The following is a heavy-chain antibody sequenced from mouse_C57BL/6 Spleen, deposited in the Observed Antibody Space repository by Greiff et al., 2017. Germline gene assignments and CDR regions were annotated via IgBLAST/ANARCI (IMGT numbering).Heavy chain of an antibody. CDR1: GFTFSSYA. CDR3: TGETDDGSSYRAMDY. J-gene: IGHJ4*01. D-gene: IGHD1-1*01. V-gene: IGHV5-9-1*02. CDR2: ISSGGDYI. Sequence: DVKLVESGEGLVKPGGSLKLSCAASGFTFSSYAMSWVRQTPEKRLEWVAYISSGGDYIYYADTVKGRFPISRDTARHTLYLQMSSLKSEDTAMYYCTGETDDGSSYRAMDYWGQGTSVTVSS.